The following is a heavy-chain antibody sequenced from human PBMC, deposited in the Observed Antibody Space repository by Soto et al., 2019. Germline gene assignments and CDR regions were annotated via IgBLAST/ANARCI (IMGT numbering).Heavy chain of an antibody. CDR3: AADAPSGGGDY. V-gene: IGHV1-58*01. J-gene: IGHJ4*02. CDR2: IVVGSGKT. Sequence: QMQLVQSGPEVKRPGTSVTVSCKASGFTLIYSAVQWVRQTRGQRLEWIGWIVVGSGKTEYGEKFRDRVTFTTDMSTNTAFMELNSLTSEDSALYFCAADAPSGGGDYWGQGTLVTVSS. CDR1: GFTLIYSA. D-gene: IGHD2-15*01.